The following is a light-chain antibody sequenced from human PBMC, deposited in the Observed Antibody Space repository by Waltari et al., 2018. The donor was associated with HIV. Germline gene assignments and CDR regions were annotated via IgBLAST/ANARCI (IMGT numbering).Light chain of an antibody. CDR2: AAF. V-gene: IGKV3-20*01. Sequence: EIVLTQSPGTLSLSPGERATLSCRASQSVSSSYLAWYQQKPGQAPRLLIYAAFSRATDIPDRFSGSGSGTDFTLTISRLEPEDFAVYYCQQYGSSPLTFGGGTKVEIK. J-gene: IGKJ4*01. CDR3: QQYGSSPLT. CDR1: QSVSSSY.